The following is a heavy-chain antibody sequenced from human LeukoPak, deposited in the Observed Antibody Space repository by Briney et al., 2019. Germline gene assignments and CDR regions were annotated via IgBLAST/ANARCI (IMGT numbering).Heavy chain of an antibody. CDR1: GFTFSDYY. V-gene: IGHV3-11*06. J-gene: IGHJ4*02. CDR2: ISSSSSYT. D-gene: IGHD6-19*01. CDR3: ARLDPASGWYPYFVY. Sequence: PGGSLRLSCAASGFTFSDYYMSWIRQAPGKGLEWVSYISSSSSYTNYADSVKGRFTISRDNAKNSLYLQMNSLRAEDTAVYYCARLDPASGWYPYFVYWGQGTLVTVSS.